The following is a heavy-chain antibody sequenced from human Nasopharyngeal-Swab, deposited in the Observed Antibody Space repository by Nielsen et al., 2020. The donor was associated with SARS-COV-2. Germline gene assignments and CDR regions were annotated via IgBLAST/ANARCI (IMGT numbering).Heavy chain of an antibody. CDR3: AKLYYDSSGPGDI. CDR2: IFPSGST. CDR1: GGSISRSQW. V-gene: IGHV4-4*02. J-gene: IGHJ3*02. D-gene: IGHD3-22*01. Sequence: GSLRLSCAVSGGSISRSQWWTWVRQPPGKGLEWIGEIFPSGSTKYSPSLKSRVTISIDESKNQFSLILTFVTAADAAVYYCAKLYYDSSGPGDIWGRGTMVTVSS.